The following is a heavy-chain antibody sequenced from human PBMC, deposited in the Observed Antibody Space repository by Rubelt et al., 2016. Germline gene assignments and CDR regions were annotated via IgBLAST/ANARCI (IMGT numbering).Heavy chain of an antibody. Sequence: QVQLQQWGAGLLKPSETLSLTCAVYGGSFSGYYWSWIRQPPGKGLEWIGEINHSGRTNYNPSLKSRVTISVDTSKNQFSLKLSSVTAADTAVYYCARDRAGDYGEFDAFDIWGQGTMVTVSS. V-gene: IGHV4-34*01. CDR2: INHSGRT. D-gene: IGHD4-17*01. CDR3: ARDRAGDYGEFDAFDI. CDR1: GGSFSGYY. J-gene: IGHJ3*02.